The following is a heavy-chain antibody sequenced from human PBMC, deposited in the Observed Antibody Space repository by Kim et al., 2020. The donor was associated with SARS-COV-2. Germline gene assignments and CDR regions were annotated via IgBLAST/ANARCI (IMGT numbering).Heavy chain of an antibody. J-gene: IGHJ6*03. CDR2: MNPNSGNT. V-gene: IGHV1-8*01. Sequence: ASVKVSCKASGYTFTSYDINWVRQATGQGLEWMGWMNPNSGNTGYAQKFQGRVTMTRNTSISTAYMELSSLRSEDTAVYYCARAKLVQGIFYYYYYMDVWGEGTTVTVSS. CDR1: GYTFTSYD. D-gene: IGHD3-10*01. CDR3: ARAKLVQGIFYYYYYMDV.